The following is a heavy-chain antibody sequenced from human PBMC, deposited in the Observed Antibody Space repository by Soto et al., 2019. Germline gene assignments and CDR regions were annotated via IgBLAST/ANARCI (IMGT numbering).Heavy chain of an antibody. CDR3: ARERSSGWYVDY. Sequence: QVQLVQSGAEVKKPGASVKVSCKASGYTFTSYDINWVRQATGQGLEWMGWMNPNSGNTGYAQKFQGRVTMPMNTSIRTAYMELTSLRSEDTAVYYCARERSSGWYVDYWGQGTLVTVSS. D-gene: IGHD6-19*01. CDR1: GYTFTSYD. CDR2: MNPNSGNT. V-gene: IGHV1-8*01. J-gene: IGHJ4*02.